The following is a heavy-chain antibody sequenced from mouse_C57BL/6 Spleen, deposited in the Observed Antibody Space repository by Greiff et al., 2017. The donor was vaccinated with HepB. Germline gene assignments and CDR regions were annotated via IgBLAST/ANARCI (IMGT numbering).Heavy chain of an antibody. Sequence: QVHLKQPGAELVKPGASVKLSCKASGYTFTSYWMHWVKQRPGRGLEWIGMIDPNSGGTKYNEKFKSKATLTVDKPSSTAYMQLSSLTSEDSSVYYCASLCSWFAYWGQGTLVTVSA. CDR2: IDPNSGGT. CDR3: ASLCSWFAY. V-gene: IGHV1-72*01. CDR1: GYTFTSYW. D-gene: IGHD6-1*01. J-gene: IGHJ3*01.